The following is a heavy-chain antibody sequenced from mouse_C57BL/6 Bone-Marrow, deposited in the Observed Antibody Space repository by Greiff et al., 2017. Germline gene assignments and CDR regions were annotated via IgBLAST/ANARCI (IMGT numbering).Heavy chain of an antibody. J-gene: IGHJ2*01. Sequence: QVQLQQSGAELVRPGASVKLSCTASGYTFTSYGISWVNQRPGQGLEWIGEIFPRRGNTYYNEKFKGKSTLTEDNFSSTAYMERRSLTAEDSAVYFCGAINWERDFDYWGQGTTLTVSS. V-gene: IGHV1-81*01. CDR1: GYTFTSYG. CDR2: IFPRRGNT. D-gene: IGHD4-1*02. CDR3: GAINWERDFDY.